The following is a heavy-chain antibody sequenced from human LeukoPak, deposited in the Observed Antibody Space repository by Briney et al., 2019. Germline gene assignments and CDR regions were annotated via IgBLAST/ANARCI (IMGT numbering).Heavy chain of an antibody. D-gene: IGHD1-26*01. CDR2: ISFSVNTK. V-gene: IGHV3-48*04. Sequence: GGSLRLTCAASGFTFSDYSMNWVRQAPGKGLEWVSYISFSVNTKYYGDSVKGRFTISRDNAKNSLYLHMDSLRAEDTAVYYCAKAPSRGSYYFDYWGQGTLVTVSS. CDR1: GFTFSDYS. CDR3: AKAPSRGSYYFDY. J-gene: IGHJ4*02.